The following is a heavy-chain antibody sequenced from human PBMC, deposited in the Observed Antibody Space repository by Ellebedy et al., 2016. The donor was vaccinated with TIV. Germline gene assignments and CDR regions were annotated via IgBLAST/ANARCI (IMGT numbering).Heavy chain of an antibody. CDR2: IYYSGST. CDR1: GGSISSGDYY. J-gene: IGHJ6*02. V-gene: IGHV4-30-4*01. D-gene: IGHD6-6*01. CDR3: ASNHPRIAARRYYYGMDV. Sequence: SETLSLTXTVSGGSISSGDYYWSWIRQPPGKGLEWIGYIYYSGSTYYNPSLKSRVTISVDTSKNQFSLKLSSVTAADTAVYYCASNHPRIAARRYYYGMDVWGQGTTVTVSS.